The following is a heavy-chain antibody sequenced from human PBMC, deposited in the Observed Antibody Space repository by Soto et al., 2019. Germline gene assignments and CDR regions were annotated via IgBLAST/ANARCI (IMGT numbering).Heavy chain of an antibody. V-gene: IGHV4-39*01. CDR1: GGSISSGEYY. CDR2: IYYSGST. D-gene: IGHD3-10*01. Sequence: SETLSLTCTVSGGSISSGEYYWGWIRQPPGKGLEWIGSIYYSGSTYYNPSLKSRVTISVDTSKNQFSLKLSSVTAADTAVYYCAKGGSGSYSNAFDIWGQGTMVTVS. J-gene: IGHJ3*02. CDR3: AKGGSGSYSNAFDI.